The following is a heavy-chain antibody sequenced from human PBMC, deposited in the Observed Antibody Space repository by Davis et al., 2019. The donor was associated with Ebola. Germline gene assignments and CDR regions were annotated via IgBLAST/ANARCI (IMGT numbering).Heavy chain of an antibody. CDR2: INPNSGGT. Sequence: ASVKVSCKASGYTFSSYYMHWVRQAPGQGLEWMGWINPNSGGTNYAQKFQGRVTMTRDTSISTAYMELSRLRSDDTAVYYCARAETTLSVWYFDYWGQGTLVTVSS. CDR1: GYTFSSYY. V-gene: IGHV1-2*02. CDR3: ARAETTLSVWYFDY. D-gene: IGHD1-14*01. J-gene: IGHJ4*02.